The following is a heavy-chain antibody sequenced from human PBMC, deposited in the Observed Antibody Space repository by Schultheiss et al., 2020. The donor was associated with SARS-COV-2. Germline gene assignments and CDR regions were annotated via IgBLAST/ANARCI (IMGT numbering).Heavy chain of an antibody. CDR3: ARVSLITMVRGGAFDI. V-gene: IGHV3-48*04. CDR1: GFTFSSYS. Sequence: GESLKISCAASGFTFSSYSMNWVRQAPGKGLEWVSYISSSGSTIYYADSVKGRFTISRDNAKNSLYLQMNSLRAEDTAVYYCARVSLITMVRGGAFDIWGQGTMVTVSS. J-gene: IGHJ3*02. D-gene: IGHD3-10*01. CDR2: ISSSGSTI.